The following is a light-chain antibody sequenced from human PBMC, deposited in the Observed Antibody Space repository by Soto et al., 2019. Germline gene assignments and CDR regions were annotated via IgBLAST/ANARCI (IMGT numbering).Light chain of an antibody. Sequence: EIVLTQSPGTLSLSPGERATLSCRASQSVSSSYLAWYQQKPGQAPRLLIYATSNRATGTPARFSGSGSGTDFTLTISRLEPEDFAVFYCQQYGSSPTFGQGTKLEIK. V-gene: IGKV3-20*01. CDR3: QQYGSSPT. CDR1: QSVSSSY. J-gene: IGKJ2*01. CDR2: ATS.